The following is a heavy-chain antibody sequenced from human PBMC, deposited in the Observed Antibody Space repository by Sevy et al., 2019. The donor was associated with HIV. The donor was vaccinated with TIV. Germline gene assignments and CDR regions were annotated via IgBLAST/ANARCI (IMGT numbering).Heavy chain of an antibody. CDR3: AGERGSNILSLGLDF. CDR2: IHASGST. Sequence: SETLSLTCTVSAGSISSDSYFWNWIRQPAGKGLEWIGRIHASGSTTYNPSLKSRVTMSVDKSKSQFSLRLTSVTAADSAVYFCAGERGSNILSLGLDFWGQGSLVTVSS. V-gene: IGHV4-61*02. D-gene: IGHD3-9*01. J-gene: IGHJ4*02. CDR1: AGSISSDSYF.